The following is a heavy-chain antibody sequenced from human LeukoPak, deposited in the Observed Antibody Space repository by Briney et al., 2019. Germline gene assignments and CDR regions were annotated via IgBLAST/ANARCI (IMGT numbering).Heavy chain of an antibody. D-gene: IGHD6-19*01. CDR1: GGSISGSTHY. CDR2: IYYSGST. Sequence: PSETLSLTCTVSGGSISGSTHYWGWNRQPPGQGLEWFGSIYYSGSTYYHPSLKSRVTISLDTSKNQFSLKLSSLTAADTAVYYCARLLAPYGSVHYWGQGTLVTVSS. J-gene: IGHJ4*02. CDR3: ARLLAPYGSVHY. V-gene: IGHV4-39*01.